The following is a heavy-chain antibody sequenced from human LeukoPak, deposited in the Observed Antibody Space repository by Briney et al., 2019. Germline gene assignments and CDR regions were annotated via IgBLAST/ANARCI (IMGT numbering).Heavy chain of an antibody. V-gene: IGHV1-18*01. Sequence: ASVKVSCKASGYTFTSYGIRWVRQAPGQGLEWMGWISAYNGNTNYAQKLQGRVTMTTDTSTSTAYMELRSLRSDDTAVYYCARGGEFVVVTATPFDYWGQGTLVTVSS. J-gene: IGHJ4*02. CDR2: ISAYNGNT. D-gene: IGHD2-21*02. CDR1: GYTFTSYG. CDR3: ARGGEFVVVTATPFDY.